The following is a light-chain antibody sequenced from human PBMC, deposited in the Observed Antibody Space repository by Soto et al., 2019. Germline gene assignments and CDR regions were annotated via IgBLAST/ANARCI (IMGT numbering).Light chain of an antibody. Sequence: AIQLTQSPSSLSASVGDRVTITCRASQDISSALAWYQQKPGKAPKLLIYDASSLESGVPSRFSGSGSGTDFTLTISSLQPEDFATYYCQQFNSYPPWTFGQGTKVEIK. J-gene: IGKJ1*01. V-gene: IGKV1-13*02. CDR1: QDISSA. CDR2: DAS. CDR3: QQFNSYPPWT.